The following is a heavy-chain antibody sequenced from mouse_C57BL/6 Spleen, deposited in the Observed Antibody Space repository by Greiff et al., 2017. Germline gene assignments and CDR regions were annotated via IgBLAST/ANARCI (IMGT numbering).Heavy chain of an antibody. Sequence: EVQLQESGPGLVKPSQSLSLTCSVTGYSITSGYYWNWIRQFPGNKLEWMGYISYDGSNNYNPSLKNRISITRDTSKNQCFLKLNTVTTEDTATYFCARARSYYGSSYRFDYWGQGTTLTVSS. D-gene: IGHD1-1*01. CDR2: ISYDGSN. V-gene: IGHV3-6*01. CDR1: GYSITSGYY. J-gene: IGHJ2*01. CDR3: ARARSYYGSSYRFDY.